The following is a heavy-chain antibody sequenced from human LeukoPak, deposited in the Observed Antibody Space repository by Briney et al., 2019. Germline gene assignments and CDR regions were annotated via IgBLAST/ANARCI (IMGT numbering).Heavy chain of an antibody. CDR3: AGLGYCSGGSCFDY. V-gene: IGHV3-33*01. Sequence: GGSLSLSCAASGFTFSSYGMHWVRQAPGKGLEWVAVIWYDGSNKYYADSVKGRFTISRDNSKNTLYLQMNSLRAEDTAVYYCAGLGYCSGGSCFDYWGQGTLSPSPQ. D-gene: IGHD2-15*01. CDR2: IWYDGSNK. J-gene: IGHJ4*02. CDR1: GFTFSSYG.